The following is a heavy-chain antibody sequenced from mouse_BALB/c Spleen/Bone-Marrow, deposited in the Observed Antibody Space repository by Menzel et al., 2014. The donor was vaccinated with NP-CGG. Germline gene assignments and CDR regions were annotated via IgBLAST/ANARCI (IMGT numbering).Heavy chain of an antibody. CDR2: IWGGGNT. CDR1: GFSLTDYG. CDR3: AKHGRGLLRNAMDY. Sequence: VQLVESGPGLVAPSQSLSITCTVSGFSLTDYGVSWIRQPPGKGLEWLGVIWGGGNTYYNSTLKSRLSISKDNSKSQVFLKMNSLQTDDTAMYYCAKHGRGLLRNAMDYCGQGTSVTVSS. V-gene: IGHV2-6-5*01. D-gene: IGHD2-3*01. J-gene: IGHJ4*01.